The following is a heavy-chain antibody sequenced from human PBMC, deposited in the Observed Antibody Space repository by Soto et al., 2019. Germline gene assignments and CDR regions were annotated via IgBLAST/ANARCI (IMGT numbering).Heavy chain of an antibody. V-gene: IGHV1-3*01. CDR2: INAGNGNT. Sequence: QVQLVQSGAEVKKPGASVKVSCKASGYTFTSYAMHWVRQAPGQRLEWMGWINAGNGNTKYSQKFQGRVTITRDTSXXTAYMXLSGLRSEDTAVYSCARDLGFGLSDYWGQGTLVTVSS. D-gene: IGHD3-10*01. CDR1: GYTFTSYA. J-gene: IGHJ4*02. CDR3: ARDLGFGLSDY.